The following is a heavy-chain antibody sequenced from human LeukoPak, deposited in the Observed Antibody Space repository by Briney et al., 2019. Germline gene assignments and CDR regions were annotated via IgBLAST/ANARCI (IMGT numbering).Heavy chain of an antibody. J-gene: IGHJ6*02. CDR1: GYTFTGYY. CDR3: ARDQTRHYGSGSYYTGYGMDV. D-gene: IGHD3-10*01. Sequence: ASVKVSCKASGYTFTGYYMHWVRQAPGQGLEWMGWINPNSGGTNYAQKFQGRVTMTRDTSISTAYMELSRLRSDDTAVYYCARDQTRHYGSGSYYTGYGMDVWGQGTTVTVSS. V-gene: IGHV1-2*02. CDR2: INPNSGGT.